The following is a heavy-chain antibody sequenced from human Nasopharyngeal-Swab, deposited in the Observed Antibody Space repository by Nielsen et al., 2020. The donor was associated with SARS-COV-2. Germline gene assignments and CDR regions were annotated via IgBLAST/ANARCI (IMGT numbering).Heavy chain of an antibody. J-gene: IGHJ4*02. Sequence: WSRQPPGKGVEWIGYIYYSGSTNYNPSLKSRVTISVDTSKNQFSLKLSSVTAADTAVYYCARKVGPWGYSTSWGQGTLVTVSS. CDR2: IYYSGST. V-gene: IGHV4-59*01. CDR3: ARKVGPWGYSTS. D-gene: IGHD6-13*01.